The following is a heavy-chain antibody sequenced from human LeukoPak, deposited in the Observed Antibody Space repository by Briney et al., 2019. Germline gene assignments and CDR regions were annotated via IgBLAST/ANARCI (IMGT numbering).Heavy chain of an antibody. J-gene: IGHJ4*02. CDR2: IFYSGST. V-gene: IGHV4-39*07. D-gene: IGHD2-15*01. CDR1: SGSISTSNYY. CDR3: ARGGSDY. Sequence: SETLSLTCTVSSGSISTSNYYWGWVRQPPGKALEWIGNIFYSGSTYYSPSLKSRVTISLDTSRNQFSLKLSSVTAADTAAYYCARGGSDYWGQGTLVTVSS.